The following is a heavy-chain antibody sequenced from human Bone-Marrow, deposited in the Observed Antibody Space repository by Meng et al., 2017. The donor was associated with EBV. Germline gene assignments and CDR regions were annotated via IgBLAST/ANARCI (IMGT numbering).Heavy chain of an antibody. CDR1: GFSLTSGVG. J-gene: IGHJ4*02. CDR2: IHWDDEK. CDR3: ARRLRYNNWLFDL. D-gene: IGHD3-9*01. Sequence: QITLKESGPTLVKPTQTLTLTCTFSGFSLTSGVGVGWIRQPPGKALEWLALIHWDDEKRYSPSLESRLTITKDTSKNEVVLTMTNMDPVDTATYYCARRLRYNNWLFDLWGPGTLGNVSS. V-gene: IGHV2-5*02.